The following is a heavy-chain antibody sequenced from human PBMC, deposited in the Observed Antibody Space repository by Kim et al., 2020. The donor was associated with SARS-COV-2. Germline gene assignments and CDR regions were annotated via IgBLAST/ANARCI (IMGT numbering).Heavy chain of an antibody. CDR1: GYTFTSYG. J-gene: IGHJ6*02. CDR3: ARDGYPHDIVVVPAAMGDYYYYGMDV. D-gene: IGHD2-2*01. CDR2: ISAYNGNT. V-gene: IGHV1-18*01. Sequence: ASVKVSCKASGYTFTSYGISWVRQAPGQGLEWMGWISAYNGNTNYAQKLQGRVTMTTDTSTSTAYMELRSLRSDDTAVYYCARDGYPHDIVVVPAAMGDYYYYGMDVWGQGTTVTVSS.